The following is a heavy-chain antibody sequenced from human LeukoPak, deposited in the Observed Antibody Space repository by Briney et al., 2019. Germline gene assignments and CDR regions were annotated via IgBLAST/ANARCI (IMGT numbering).Heavy chain of an antibody. J-gene: IGHJ6*02. Sequence: ASVKVSCKASGYTFTGYYMHWVRQAPGQGLEWMGWINPNSGGTNYAQKFQGRGTMTRDTSISTAYMELSRLRSDDTAVYYCAREMAANPAAIVDYGMDVWGQGTTVTVSS. CDR2: INPNSGGT. D-gene: IGHD2-2*02. CDR1: GYTFTGYY. CDR3: AREMAANPAAIVDYGMDV. V-gene: IGHV1-2*02.